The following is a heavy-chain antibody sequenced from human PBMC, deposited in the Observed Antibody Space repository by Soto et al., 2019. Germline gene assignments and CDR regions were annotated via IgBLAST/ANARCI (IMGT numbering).Heavy chain of an antibody. CDR1: GFTFSSYS. CDR2: ISSSSSYI. CDR3: ARDLQLGIRLWIAAAGPGGGMDV. Sequence: GGSLRLSCAASGFTFSSYSMNWVRQAPGKGLEWVSSISSSSSYIYYADSVKGRFTISRDNTKNSLYLQMNSLRAEDTAVYYCARDLQLGIRLWIAAAGPGGGMDVWGQGTTVTVSS. V-gene: IGHV3-21*01. D-gene: IGHD6-13*01. J-gene: IGHJ6*02.